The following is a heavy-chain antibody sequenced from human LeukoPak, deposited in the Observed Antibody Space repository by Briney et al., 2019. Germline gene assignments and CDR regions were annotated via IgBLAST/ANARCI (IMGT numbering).Heavy chain of an antibody. J-gene: IGHJ4*02. CDR2: IYSGGST. Sequence: GGSLRLSCAASGFTVSSNYMSWVRQAPGKGLEWVSVIYSGGSTYYADSVKGRFTISRDNSKNTLYLQMNSLRAEDTAVYYCARAPDLIAVASYFDYWGQGTLVTVSS. V-gene: IGHV3-53*05. D-gene: IGHD6-19*01. CDR3: ARAPDLIAVASYFDY. CDR1: GFTVSSNY.